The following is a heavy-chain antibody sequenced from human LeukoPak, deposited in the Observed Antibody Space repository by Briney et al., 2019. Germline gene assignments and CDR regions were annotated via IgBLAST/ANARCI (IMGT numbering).Heavy chain of an antibody. V-gene: IGHV5-51*01. D-gene: IGHD3-10*01. Sequence: GESLKISCKGSGYSFTSYWIGWVRQMPGKGLEWMGIIYPGDSDTRYSPSFQGQVTISADKSISTAYLQWSSLKAADTAMYFCARLEVLVPGASRKNLFHPLGQGTLVTVSS. CDR3: ARLEVLVPGASRKNLFHP. J-gene: IGHJ5*02. CDR1: GYSFTSYW. CDR2: IYPGDSDT.